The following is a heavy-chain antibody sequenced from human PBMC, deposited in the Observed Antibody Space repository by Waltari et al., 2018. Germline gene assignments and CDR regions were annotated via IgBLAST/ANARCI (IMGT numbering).Heavy chain of an antibody. CDR1: GYSISSGYY. Sequence: QVQLQESGPGLVKPSETLSLTCAVSGYSISSGYYWGWIRQPPGKGLGWIGSIYHSGSTYYNPSLKSRVTISVDTSKNQFSLKLSSVTAADTAVYYCAREMTSVTIFGVVINPFDYWGQGTLVTVSS. J-gene: IGHJ4*02. CDR2: IYHSGST. V-gene: IGHV4-38-2*02. CDR3: AREMTSVTIFGVVINPFDY. D-gene: IGHD3-3*01.